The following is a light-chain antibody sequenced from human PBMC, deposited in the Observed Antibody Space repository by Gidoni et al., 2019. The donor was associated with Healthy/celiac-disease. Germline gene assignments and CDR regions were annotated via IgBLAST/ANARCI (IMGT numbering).Light chain of an antibody. V-gene: IGKV3-11*01. Sequence: EIVLTQSPATLSLSPGERDTLSCRASQSVSSYVAWYQPKPGQAPRLLIYDASNRATGIPARFIGSGSGTDFTLTISSLEPEDFAVYYCQQRSNWPWTFGQGTKVEIK. CDR2: DAS. CDR1: QSVSSY. CDR3: QQRSNWPWT. J-gene: IGKJ1*01.